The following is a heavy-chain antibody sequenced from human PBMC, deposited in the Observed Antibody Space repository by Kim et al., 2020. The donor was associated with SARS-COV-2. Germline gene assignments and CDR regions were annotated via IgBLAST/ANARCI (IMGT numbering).Heavy chain of an antibody. Sequence: GGSLRLSCAASGFTFSSYAMSWVRQAPGKGLEWVSAISGSGGSTYYADSVKGRFTISRDNSKNTLYLQMNSLRAEDTAVYYCAKPQGYDYVCGSHGLYYFDYWGQGTLVTVSS. V-gene: IGHV3-23*01. D-gene: IGHD3-16*01. J-gene: IGHJ4*02. CDR2: ISGSGGST. CDR1: GFTFSSYA. CDR3: AKPQGYDYVCGSHGLYYFDY.